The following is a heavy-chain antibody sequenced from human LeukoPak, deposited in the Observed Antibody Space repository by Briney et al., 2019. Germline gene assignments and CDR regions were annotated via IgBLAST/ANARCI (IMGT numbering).Heavy chain of an antibody. CDR2: IKQDGSEK. J-gene: IGHJ6*03. CDR3: ARDRSGYDSSIKDYYYYMDV. V-gene: IGHV3-7*01. Sequence: GGSLRLSCAASGFTFSSYWMSWVRQAPGKGLEWVANIKQDGSEKYYVDSVKGRFTISRDNAKNSLYLQMNSLRAEDTAVYYCARDRSGYDSSIKDYYYYMDVWGKGTTVTVSS. CDR1: GFTFSSYW. D-gene: IGHD5-12*01.